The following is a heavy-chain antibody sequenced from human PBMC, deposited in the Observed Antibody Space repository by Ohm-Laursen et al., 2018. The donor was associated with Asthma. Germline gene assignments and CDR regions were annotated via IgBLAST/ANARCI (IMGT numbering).Heavy chain of an antibody. CDR3: ARWSSSGYADY. D-gene: IGHD3-22*01. Sequence: ASVKVSCKASGYSFTSYAMHWVRQAPGQGLEWMGWINPNSGGTNYAQKFQGWVTMTRDTSISTAYMELSRLRSDDTAVYYCARWSSSGYADYWGQGTLVTVSS. CDR2: INPNSGGT. V-gene: IGHV1-2*04. CDR1: GYSFTSYA. J-gene: IGHJ4*02.